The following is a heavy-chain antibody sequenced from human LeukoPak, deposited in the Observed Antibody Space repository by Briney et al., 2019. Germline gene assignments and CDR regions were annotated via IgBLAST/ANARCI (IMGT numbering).Heavy chain of an antibody. J-gene: IGHJ5*02. CDR1: GGSISSYY. CDR3: AREKRLDPGENWFDP. CDR2: IYYSGST. V-gene: IGHV4-59*12. D-gene: IGHD1-1*01. Sequence: PSETLSLTCTVSGGSISSYYWSWIRQPPGKGLEWIGYIYYSGSTNYNPSLKSRVTISVDTSKNQFSLKLSSVTAADTAVYYCAREKRLDPGENWFDPWGQGTLVTVSS.